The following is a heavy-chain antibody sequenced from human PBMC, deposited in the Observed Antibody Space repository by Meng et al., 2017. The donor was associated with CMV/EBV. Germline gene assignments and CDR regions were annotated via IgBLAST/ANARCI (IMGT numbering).Heavy chain of an antibody. V-gene: IGHV3-30*02. D-gene: IGHD2-2*01. J-gene: IGHJ6*02. CDR2: IRYDGSNK. CDR3: AKDLGDIVVVPAAQPLGGMDV. Sequence: GESLKISCAASGVTFSSYGMHWVRQAPGKGLEWVAFIRYDGSNKYYADSVKGRFTISRDNSKNTLYLQMNSLRAEDTAVYYCAKDLGDIVVVPAAQPLGGMDVWGQGTTVTVSS. CDR1: GVTFSSYG.